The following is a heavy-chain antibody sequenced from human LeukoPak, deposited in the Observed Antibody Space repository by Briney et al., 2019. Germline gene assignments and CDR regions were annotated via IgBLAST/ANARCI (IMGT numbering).Heavy chain of an antibody. CDR2: ISYDGSNK. D-gene: IGHD6-19*01. CDR1: GFAFSSYG. Sequence: GRSLRLSCAASGFAFSSYGIHWVRQAPGKGLEWVAVISYDGSNKYHADSVKGRFTISKDNSKNTLYLQMNSLRVEDTAVYYCARRSDYSTGWYDLDYWGQGSLVTVSS. J-gene: IGHJ4*02. V-gene: IGHV3-30*19. CDR3: ARRSDYSTGWYDLDY.